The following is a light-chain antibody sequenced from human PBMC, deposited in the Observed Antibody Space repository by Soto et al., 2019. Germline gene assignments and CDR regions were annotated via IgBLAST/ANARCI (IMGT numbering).Light chain of an antibody. CDR2: TAS. V-gene: IGKV1-39*01. Sequence: DIQMTHSPSSLSASVGDRVTITCRASQSIRNYLNWYQQKPGKAPKVLIYTASSLQSGAPSRFSGSGFGTDFTLSIGSLQPEDFATYYCQQTYSTPPGAFGQGTKVDIK. CDR3: QQTYSTPPGA. J-gene: IGKJ1*01. CDR1: QSIRNY.